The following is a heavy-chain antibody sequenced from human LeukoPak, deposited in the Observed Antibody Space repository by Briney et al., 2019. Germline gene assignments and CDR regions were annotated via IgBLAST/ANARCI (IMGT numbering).Heavy chain of an antibody. CDR1: GFTFSSYW. CDR3: ARIDRSGSSWYVLPLAFDI. CDR2: IKQDGSEK. D-gene: IGHD6-13*01. J-gene: IGHJ3*02. V-gene: IGHV3-7*01. Sequence: GGSLRLSCAASGFTFSSYWMSWVRQAPGKGLEWVANIKQDGSEKYYVDSVKGRFTISRDNAKNSLYLQMNSLRAEDTAVYYCARIDRSGSSWYVLPLAFDIWGQGTMVTVSS.